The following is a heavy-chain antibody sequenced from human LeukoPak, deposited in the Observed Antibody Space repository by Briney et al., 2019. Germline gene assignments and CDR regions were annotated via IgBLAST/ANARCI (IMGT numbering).Heavy chain of an antibody. D-gene: IGHD1-1*01. CDR1: GGSIGSHH. J-gene: IGHJ5*02. V-gene: IGHV4-59*11. CDR2: TFYTGAT. CDR3: AKRDRGGWFDP. Sequence: PSETLSLTCTVSGGSIGSHHWTWIRQAPGKRLEWIGYTFYTGATYYNPSLRSRVTISIDTSKNQFSLKVTSVTTADTAVYYCAKRDRGGWFDPWGQGTLVTVSS.